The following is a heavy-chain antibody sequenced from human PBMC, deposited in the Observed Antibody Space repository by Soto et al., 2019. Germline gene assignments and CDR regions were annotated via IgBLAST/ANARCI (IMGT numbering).Heavy chain of an antibody. D-gene: IGHD3-16*01. CDR3: AHQKYYDYVWGSYEYSYYFDY. Sequence: TVSDDSIGSSIYYWGWIRQPPGKGLEWIGNIYYNGRTNYNPSLKSRVTISVEKSKNQFSLKLSSVTAADTAVYYCAHQKYYDYVWGSYEYSYYFDYWGPGTLVTVSS. CDR1: DDSIGSSIYY. V-gene: IGHV4-39*01. J-gene: IGHJ4*02. CDR2: IYYNGRT.